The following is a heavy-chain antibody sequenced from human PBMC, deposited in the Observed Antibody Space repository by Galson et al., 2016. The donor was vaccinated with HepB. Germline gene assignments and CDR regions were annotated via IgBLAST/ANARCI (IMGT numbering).Heavy chain of an antibody. Sequence: SLRLSCAASGFTFSNYALSWVRQAPGKGLEWVSAVGVNAATTYYADSVMGRFTISRDNSKNTLYLQMNSLRAEDSAIYYCAKDTAATYYDYNAYPCDWGRGTLVTVSS. CDR3: AKDTAATYYDYNAYPCD. CDR1: GFTFSNYA. J-gene: IGHJ4*02. CDR2: VGVNAATT. V-gene: IGHV3-23*01. D-gene: IGHD3-22*01.